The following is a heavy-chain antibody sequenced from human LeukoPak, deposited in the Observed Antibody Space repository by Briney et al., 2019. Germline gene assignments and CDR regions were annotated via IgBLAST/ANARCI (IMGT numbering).Heavy chain of an antibody. J-gene: IGHJ5*02. D-gene: IGHD3-10*01. V-gene: IGHV4-39*07. Sequence: PSETLSLTCTVSGGSISSSSYYWGWIRQPPGKGLEWIGSIYYSGSTYYNPSLKSRVTISVDTSKNQFSLKLSSVTAADTAVYYCARALYGSGSCWFDPWGQGTLVTVSS. CDR2: IYYSGST. CDR3: ARALYGSGSCWFDP. CDR1: GGSISSSSYY.